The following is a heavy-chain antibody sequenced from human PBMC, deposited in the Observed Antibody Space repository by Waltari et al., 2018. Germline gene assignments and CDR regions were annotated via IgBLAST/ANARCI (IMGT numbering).Heavy chain of an antibody. D-gene: IGHD4-4*01. CDR2: IIPIFGTA. Sequence: QVQLVQSGAEVKKPGSSVTVSCKASGGTFSSYANSWVRQAPGQGLEWMGGIIPIFGTANYAQKFQGRVTITADESTSTAYMELSSLRSEDTAVYYCARGQYDYSNYYYYGMDVWGQGTTVTVSS. V-gene: IGHV1-69*01. CDR1: GGTFSSYA. CDR3: ARGQYDYSNYYYYGMDV. J-gene: IGHJ6*02.